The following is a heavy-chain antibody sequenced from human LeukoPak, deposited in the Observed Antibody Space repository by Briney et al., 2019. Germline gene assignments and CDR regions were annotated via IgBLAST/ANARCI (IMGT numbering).Heavy chain of an antibody. CDR3: ARDRAVVNWFDP. J-gene: IGHJ5*02. CDR2: MYTSGST. V-gene: IGHV4-4*07. D-gene: IGHD6-19*01. Sequence: PSETLSLTCTVSGGSISSYYWSWIREPAGKGLEWIGGMYTSGSTNYNPSLKRRVTISVDTSKDQFSLKLSSVTAADTAVYYCARDRAVVNWFDPWGQGTLVTVSS. CDR1: GGSISSYY.